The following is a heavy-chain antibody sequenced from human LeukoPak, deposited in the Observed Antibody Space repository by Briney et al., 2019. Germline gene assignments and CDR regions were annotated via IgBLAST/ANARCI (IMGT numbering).Heavy chain of an antibody. V-gene: IGHV5-51*01. Sequence: GESLKISCKGSEYSLTTYWIGWVRQMPGKGPEWMGIIYPGDSDTKYSPSFQGQVTISADKSLITTYLQWSSLKASDTAMYYCARQNGFSVFDIWGQGTMVTVSS. CDR2: IYPGDSDT. CDR3: ARQNGFSVFDI. CDR1: EYSLTTYW. D-gene: IGHD3-10*01. J-gene: IGHJ3*02.